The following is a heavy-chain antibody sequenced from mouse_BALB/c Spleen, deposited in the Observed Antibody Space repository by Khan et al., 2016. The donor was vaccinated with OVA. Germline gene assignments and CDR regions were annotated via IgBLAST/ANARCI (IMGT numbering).Heavy chain of an antibody. V-gene: IGHV1S132*01. CDR3: ARGYFGNYEFAY. CDR2: IFPGTGTT. D-gene: IGHD2-1*01. J-gene: IGHJ3*01. CDR1: GYTFTNYW. Sequence: QVQLQQSGAELVKPGASVKLSCKTSGYTFTNYWIQWVKQRPGQGLGWIGQIFPGTGTTYSNENFKAKATMTVATSSSTAYMHLSSLTSEDSAVYFCARGYFGNYEFAYWGQGALVTVSA.